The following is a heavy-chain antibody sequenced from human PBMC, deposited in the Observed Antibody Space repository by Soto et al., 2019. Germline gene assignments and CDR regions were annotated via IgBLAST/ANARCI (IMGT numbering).Heavy chain of an antibody. Sequence: ASVKVSCKASGYTFTGYYMHWVRQAPGQGLEWMGWINPNSGGTNYAQKFQGRVTITRDTSASTAYMELSSLRSEDTAVYYCARDLGGWPDYWGQGTRVTVSS. V-gene: IGHV1-2*02. CDR2: INPNSGGT. D-gene: IGHD2-15*01. CDR1: GYTFTGYY. CDR3: ARDLGGWPDY. J-gene: IGHJ4*02.